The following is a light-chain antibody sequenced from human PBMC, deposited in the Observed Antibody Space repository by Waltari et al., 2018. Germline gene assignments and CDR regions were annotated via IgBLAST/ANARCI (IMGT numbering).Light chain of an antibody. J-gene: IGLJ1*01. CDR1: SNDVGGYGY. Sequence: QSALTQPASVSGSPGQSITIPRPGTSNDVGGYGYVSWYPQYPGRAPKLIIYEVSYRPSGISPRFSGSKSGNTASLTISGLQADDEADYYCSSHTSTVPHVFGTGTRVTV. V-gene: IGLV2-14*01. CDR3: SSHTSTVPHV. CDR2: EVS.